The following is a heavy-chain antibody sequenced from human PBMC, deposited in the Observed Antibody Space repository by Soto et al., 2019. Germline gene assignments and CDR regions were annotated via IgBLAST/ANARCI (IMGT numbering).Heavy chain of an antibody. V-gene: IGHV1-2*02. Sequence: GASVKVSCKASGYTFTSYAIHWVRQAPGQGLEWMGWINPNSGGTNYAQKFQGRVTMTRDTSISTAYMELSRLRSDDTAVYYCASLIAAAGLYYYYGMDVWGQGTTVTAP. D-gene: IGHD6-13*01. CDR2: INPNSGGT. J-gene: IGHJ6*02. CDR3: ASLIAAAGLYYYYGMDV. CDR1: GYTFTSYA.